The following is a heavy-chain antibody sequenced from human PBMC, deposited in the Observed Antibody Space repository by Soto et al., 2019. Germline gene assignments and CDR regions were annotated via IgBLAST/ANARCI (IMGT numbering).Heavy chain of an antibody. V-gene: IGHV4-4*07. CDR3: ARGMTPPGAPAWYYFDS. D-gene: IGHD2-8*02. CDR2: FSLSGTT. J-gene: IGHJ4*02. CDR1: GASITGSSY. Sequence: QVQLQESGPELMKPSETLSLTCTVSGASITGSSYWSWIRQPAGKGLEWIGRFSLSGTTNYNPSLRSRVTMSADVSKNQFSLRLTSVTAADTALYYCARGMTPPGAPAWYYFDSWGQGTLVTVSS.